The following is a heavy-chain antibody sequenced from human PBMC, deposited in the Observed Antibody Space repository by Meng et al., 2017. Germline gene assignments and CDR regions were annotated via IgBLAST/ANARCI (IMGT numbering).Heavy chain of an antibody. D-gene: IGHD1-26*01. V-gene: IGHV4-39*07. Sequence: SETLSLTCTVSGGSISSSSYYWGWIRQPPGKGLEWIGSIYYSGSTYYNPSLKSRVTISVDTSKNQFSLKLSSVTAADTAVYYCARDHASYYAFDIWGQGTMVT. CDR2: IYYSGST. CDR1: GGSISSSSYY. J-gene: IGHJ3*02. CDR3: ARDHASYYAFDI.